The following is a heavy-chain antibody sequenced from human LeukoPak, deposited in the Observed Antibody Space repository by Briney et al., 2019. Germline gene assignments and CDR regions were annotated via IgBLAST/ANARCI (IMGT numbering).Heavy chain of an antibody. CDR2: FFSGGST. CDR3: ARDRTADSYYDFWSPYMDV. Sequence: TGGSLKFPVQAPGFPARATYISGFARPPGKGLEWASVFFSGGSTYYADSVKGRFTISRDNSKNTLYLQMNSLRAEDTAVYYCARDRTADSYYDFWSPYMDVWGKGTTVTVSS. D-gene: IGHD3-3*01. J-gene: IGHJ6*03. V-gene: IGHV3-53*01. CDR1: GFPARATY.